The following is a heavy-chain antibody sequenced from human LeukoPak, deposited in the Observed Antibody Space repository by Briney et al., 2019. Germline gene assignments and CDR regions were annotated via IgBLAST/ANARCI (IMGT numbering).Heavy chain of an antibody. J-gene: IGHJ4*02. CDR1: GFTSTNFA. Sequence: ASVKVSCRASGFTSTNFAVQWVRQARGQRLEWIGWIIVGSGATKCAQDFQERVTITRDLSTSTLYMELRSLTSEDTAVYYCAADLSNPRMGASYLDSWGQGTLVTVSS. D-gene: IGHD3-16*01. V-gene: IGHV1-58*01. CDR2: IIVGSGAT. CDR3: AADLSNPRMGASYLDS.